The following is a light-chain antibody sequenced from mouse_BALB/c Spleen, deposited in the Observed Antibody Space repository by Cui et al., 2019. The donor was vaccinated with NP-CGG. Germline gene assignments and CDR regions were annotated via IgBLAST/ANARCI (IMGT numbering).Light chain of an antibody. Sequence: QAVLTQDSALTTSPGETVTLSCRSSTGAVTTSNYANWVQEKPDHLFTGLIGGTNNRAPGVPARFSGSLIGDKAVLTITGAQTGDEAIYFCALWYSNHWVFGGGTKLTVL. J-gene: IGLJ1*01. CDR1: TGAVTTSNY. V-gene: IGLV1*01. CDR3: ALWYSNHWV. CDR2: GTN.